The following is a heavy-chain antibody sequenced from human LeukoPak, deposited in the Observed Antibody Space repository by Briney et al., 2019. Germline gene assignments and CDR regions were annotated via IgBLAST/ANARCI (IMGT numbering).Heavy chain of an antibody. CDR3: AREESGGYFDY. Sequence: ASVKVSCKASGFTFTNYYMHWVRQAPGQGLEWMGLINPSGSSTNYAQKFRGRVTMTRDTSTTTVYMGLSSLRSEDTAVYYCAREESGGYFDYGGQGTLVTVSS. D-gene: IGHD2-8*02. V-gene: IGHV1-46*01. CDR1: GFTFTNYY. J-gene: IGHJ4*02. CDR2: INPSGSST.